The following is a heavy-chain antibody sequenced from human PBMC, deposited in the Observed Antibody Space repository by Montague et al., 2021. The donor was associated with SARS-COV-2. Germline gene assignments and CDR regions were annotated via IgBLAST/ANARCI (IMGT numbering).Heavy chain of an antibody. Sequence: CAISGDSVSSNSATWHWIRQSPSRGLEWLGRTYYRSRWSNDYAVSVRSRIITNPDTSTNQFSLQLSSVTPEDTAVYFCARERWAVGVSFDYWGQGTLVTVSS. V-gene: IGHV6-1*01. CDR2: TYYRSRWSN. CDR1: GDSVSSNSAT. J-gene: IGHJ4*02. CDR3: ARERWAVGVSFDY. D-gene: IGHD1-26*01.